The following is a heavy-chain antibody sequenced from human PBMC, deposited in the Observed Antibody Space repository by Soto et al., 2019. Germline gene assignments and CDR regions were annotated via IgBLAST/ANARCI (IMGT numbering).Heavy chain of an antibody. D-gene: IGHD2-15*01. Sequence: QITLKESGPTLVKPTQTLTLTCTFSGFSLSTSGVGVGWFRQPPGKALEWLALIYWDDDKRYSPSLKSRLTITTDTSKNQMVLTMTNMDPVDTATYYCAHRPSYCSGGSCYSGFDYWGQGTLVTVSS. V-gene: IGHV2-5*02. CDR1: GFSLSTSGVG. CDR3: AHRPSYCSGGSCYSGFDY. CDR2: IYWDDDK. J-gene: IGHJ4*02.